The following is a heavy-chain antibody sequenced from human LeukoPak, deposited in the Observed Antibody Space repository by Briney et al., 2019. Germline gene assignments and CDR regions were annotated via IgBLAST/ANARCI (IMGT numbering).Heavy chain of an antibody. CDR3: AKGVDYVWGSYRQGYYFDY. Sequence: PGGSLRLSCAASGFTFSSYGMHWVRQAPGKGLEWVAVISYDGSNKYYADSVKGRFTISRDNSKNTPYLQMNSLRAEDTAVYYCAKGVDYVWGSYRQGYYFDYWGQGTLVTVSS. V-gene: IGHV3-30*18. J-gene: IGHJ4*02. CDR1: GFTFSSYG. D-gene: IGHD3-16*02. CDR2: ISYDGSNK.